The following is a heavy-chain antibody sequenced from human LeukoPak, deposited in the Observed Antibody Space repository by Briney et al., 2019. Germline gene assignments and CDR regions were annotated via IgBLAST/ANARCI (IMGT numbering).Heavy chain of an antibody. V-gene: IGHV3-48*02. CDR2: ISSDSRTI. D-gene: IGHD3-10*01. Sequence: PGGSLRLSCGVSGVTFSSYEMSWVRQVPGKGLEWVSYISSDSRTIYYADSVKGRFTISRDNAKNSLYLQMKSLRDEDTAVYYCARYGSGTSYITNYFDYWGQGTLVTVSS. CDR3: ARYGSGTSYITNYFDY. J-gene: IGHJ4*02. CDR1: GVTFSSYE.